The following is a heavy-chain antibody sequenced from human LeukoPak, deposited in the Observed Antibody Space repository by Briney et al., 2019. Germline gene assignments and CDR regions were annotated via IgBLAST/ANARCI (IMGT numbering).Heavy chain of an antibody. D-gene: IGHD2-15*01. CDR2: IIPIFDTA. V-gene: IGHV1-69*13. CDR3: ARSDCSGGSCYSGAFDI. Sequence: SVEVSCKASGGTFSSYAISWVRQAPGQGLEWMGGIIPIFDTANYAQKFQGRVTITADESTSTAYMELSSLRSEDTAVYYCARSDCSGGSCYSGAFDIWGQGTMVTVSS. J-gene: IGHJ3*02. CDR1: GGTFSSYA.